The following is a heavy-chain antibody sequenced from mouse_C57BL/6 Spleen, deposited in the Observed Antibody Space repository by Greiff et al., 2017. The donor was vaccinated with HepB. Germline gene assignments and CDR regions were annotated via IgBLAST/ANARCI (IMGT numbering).Heavy chain of an antibody. V-gene: IGHV1-81*01. CDR2: IYPRSGNT. CDR1: GYTFTSYG. D-gene: IGHD2-5*01. Sequence: QVQLKESGAELARPGASVKLSCKASGYTFTSYGISWVKQRTGQGLEWIGEIYPRSGNTYYNEKFKGKATLTADKSSSTAYMELRSLTSEDSAVYFCARSEYSSPFGYWGQGTTLTVSS. CDR3: ARSEYSSPFGY. J-gene: IGHJ2*01.